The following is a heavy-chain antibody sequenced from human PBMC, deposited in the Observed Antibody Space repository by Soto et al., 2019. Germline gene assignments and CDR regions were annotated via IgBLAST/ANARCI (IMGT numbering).Heavy chain of an antibody. CDR3: AKDLLGGNFDY. CDR1: GFTFNNYA. V-gene: IGHV3-23*01. D-gene: IGHD2-15*01. CDR2: ISGTSGST. Sequence: EVQVLDSGGGLVQPGGSLRLSCAASGFTFNNYAMNWVRQAPGKGLEWVATISGTSGSTYYADSVKGRFTISRDNSKNTLYLQMNSLRVEDTDVYYCAKDLLGGNFDYWGQGTQVTVSS. J-gene: IGHJ4*02.